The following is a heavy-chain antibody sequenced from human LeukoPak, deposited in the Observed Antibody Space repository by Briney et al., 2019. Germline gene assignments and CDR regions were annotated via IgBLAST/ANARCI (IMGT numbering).Heavy chain of an antibody. D-gene: IGHD2-15*01. Sequence: SETLSLTCTVSGGSISNYYWSWIRQPPGKGLEWIGYIYYSGSTNYNPSLKSRVTISVDTSKNQFSLKLSSVAAADTAVYYCARDLLDDCSGGSCPPWGQGTLVTVSS. CDR2: IYYSGST. J-gene: IGHJ5*02. CDR3: ARDLLDDCSGGSCPP. V-gene: IGHV4-59*01. CDR1: GGSISNYY.